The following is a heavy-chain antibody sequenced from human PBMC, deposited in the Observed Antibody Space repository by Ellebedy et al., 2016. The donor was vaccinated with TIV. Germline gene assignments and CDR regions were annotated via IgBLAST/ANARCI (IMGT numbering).Heavy chain of an antibody. CDR3: TKYCSGGSCYGY. Sequence: GESLKISCAASGFTFSGSAMHWVRQASGKGLEWVGRIRSKANSYATAYAASVKGRFTISRDDSKNTADLQMNSLKTEDTAVYYCTKYCSGGSCYGYWGQGTLVTVSS. CDR2: IRSKANSYAT. J-gene: IGHJ4*02. D-gene: IGHD2-15*01. CDR1: GFTFSGSA. V-gene: IGHV3-73*01.